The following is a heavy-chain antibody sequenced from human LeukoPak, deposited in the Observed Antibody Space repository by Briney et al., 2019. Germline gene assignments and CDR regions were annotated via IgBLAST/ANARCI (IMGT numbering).Heavy chain of an antibody. Sequence: GGSLRLSCAASGFTFRSYAMSWVRQAPGKGLEWISAISGGGGTTYYADSVKGRFTISTDNSKNALYLQMSSLRADDTAVYYCAKAKEQWLVPSFDSWGQGTLVTVSS. J-gene: IGHJ4*02. V-gene: IGHV3-23*01. CDR1: GFTFRSYA. D-gene: IGHD6-19*01. CDR2: ISGGGGTT. CDR3: AKAKEQWLVPSFDS.